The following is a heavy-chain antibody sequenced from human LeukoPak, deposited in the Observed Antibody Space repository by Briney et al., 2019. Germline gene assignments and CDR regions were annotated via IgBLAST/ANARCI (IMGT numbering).Heavy chain of an antibody. D-gene: IGHD4-17*01. CDR1: GYTFTSYY. Sequence: ASGRVSCKASGYTFTSYYMHWVRQAPGQRLEWMGIINPSGGSTSYAQKFQGRVTMTRDTSTSPVYMELSSLRSEDTAVYYGARNYGAYLHFDYWGQGTLVTVPS. J-gene: IGHJ4*01. CDR2: INPSGGST. CDR3: ARNYGAYLHFDY. V-gene: IGHV1-46*01.